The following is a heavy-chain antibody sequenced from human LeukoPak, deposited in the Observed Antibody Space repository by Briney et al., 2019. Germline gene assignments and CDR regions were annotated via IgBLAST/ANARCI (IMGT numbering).Heavy chain of an antibody. J-gene: IGHJ4*02. CDR2: INHSGST. D-gene: IGHD6-13*01. CDR3: ASSGYSSSWYYFDY. Sequence: SETLSLTCAVYGGSFSGYYWSWIRQPPGRGLEWIGEINHSGSTNYNPSLKSRVTISVDTSKNQFSLKLSSVTAADTAVYYCASSGYSSSWYYFDYWGQGTLVTVSS. CDR1: GGSFSGYY. V-gene: IGHV4-34*01.